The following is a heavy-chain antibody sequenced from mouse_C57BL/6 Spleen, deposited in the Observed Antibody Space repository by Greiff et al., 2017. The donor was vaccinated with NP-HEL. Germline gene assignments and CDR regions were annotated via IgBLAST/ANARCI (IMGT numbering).Heavy chain of an antibody. Sequence: QVQLQQPGAELVKPGASVKLSCKASGYTFTSYWMQWVKQRPGQGLEWIGEIDPSDSYTNYNQKFKGKATLTVDTSSSTAYMQLSSLTSEDSAVYYCASALYDYDGYFDVWGTGTTVTVSS. CDR2: IDPSDSYT. CDR1: GYTFTSYW. CDR3: ASALYDYDGYFDV. J-gene: IGHJ1*03. D-gene: IGHD2-4*01. V-gene: IGHV1-50*01.